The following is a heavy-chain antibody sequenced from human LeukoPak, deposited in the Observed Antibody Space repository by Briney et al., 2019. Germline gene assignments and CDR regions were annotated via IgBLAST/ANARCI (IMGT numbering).Heavy chain of an antibody. CDR2: IIPIFGTA. D-gene: IGHD6-13*01. J-gene: IGHJ4*02. V-gene: IGHV1-69*06. Sequence: SVKVSCKASGGTFSSYAISWVRQAPGQGLEWMGGIIPIFGTANYAQKFQGRVTITADKSTSTAYMELSRLRSEDTAVYYCAREGSIAAAGRYFDYWGQGTLVTVSS. CDR1: GGTFSSYA. CDR3: AREGSIAAAGRYFDY.